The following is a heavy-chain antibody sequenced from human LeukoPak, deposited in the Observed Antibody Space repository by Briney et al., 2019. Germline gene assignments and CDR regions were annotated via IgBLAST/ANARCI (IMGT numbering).Heavy chain of an antibody. V-gene: IGHV4-39*01. CDR2: IYYSGST. Sequence: KPSETLSLTCTVSGGSISSSSYYWGWIRQPPGKGLEWIGSIYYSGSTYYNPSLKSRVTISVDTSKNQFSLKLSSVTAADTAVYYCARQSGSYPIDYWGQGTLVTVSS. CDR1: GGSISSSSYY. J-gene: IGHJ4*02. D-gene: IGHD1-26*01. CDR3: ARQSGSYPIDY.